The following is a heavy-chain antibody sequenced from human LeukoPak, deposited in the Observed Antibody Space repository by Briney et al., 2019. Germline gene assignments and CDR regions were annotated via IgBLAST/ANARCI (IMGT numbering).Heavy chain of an antibody. D-gene: IGHD3-22*01. CDR2: INPNTGGT. CDR3: ARDPGRPVNYYDTSGLDY. Sequence: ASVKVSCKASGYTFTGYYMHWVRQAPGQGLEWMGWINPNTGGTNYAQKFQGRVTMTRDTSISTAYMELSRLRSDDTAVYYCARDPGRPVNYYDTSGLDYWGQGTLVTVSS. J-gene: IGHJ4*02. V-gene: IGHV1-2*02. CDR1: GYTFTGYY.